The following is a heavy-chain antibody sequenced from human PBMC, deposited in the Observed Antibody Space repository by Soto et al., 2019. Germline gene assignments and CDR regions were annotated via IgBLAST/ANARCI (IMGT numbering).Heavy chain of an antibody. J-gene: IGHJ6*03. CDR2: INHSGST. CDR3: ARGGGAGYCSSTSCPRSYYYMDV. V-gene: IGHV4-34*01. CDR1: GGSFSGYY. Sequence: SETLSLTCAVYGGSFSGYYWSWIRQPPGKGLEWIGEINHSGSTNYNPSLKSRVTISVDTSKNQFSLKLSSVTAADTAVYYCARGGGAGYCSSTSCPRSYYYMDVWGKGTTVTVSS. D-gene: IGHD2-2*01.